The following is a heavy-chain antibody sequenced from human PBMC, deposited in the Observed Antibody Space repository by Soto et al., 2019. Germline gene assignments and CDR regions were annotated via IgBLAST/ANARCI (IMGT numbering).Heavy chain of an antibody. V-gene: IGHV4-39*01. Sequence: SETLSLTSTVSGGSISSSSYYWGWIRQPPGKGLEWIGSIYYSGSTYYNPSLKSRVTISVDTSKNQFSLKLSSVTAADTAVYYCARHGHHLHLRFLEWLPGNFDYWGQGTLVTVSS. CDR2: IYYSGST. J-gene: IGHJ4*02. D-gene: IGHD3-3*01. CDR1: GGSISSSSYY. CDR3: ARHGHHLHLRFLEWLPGNFDY.